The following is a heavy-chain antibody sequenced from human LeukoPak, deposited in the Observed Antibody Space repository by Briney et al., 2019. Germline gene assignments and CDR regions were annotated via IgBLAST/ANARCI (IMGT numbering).Heavy chain of an antibody. V-gene: IGHV4-61*02. CDR1: GGSISSGGYY. CDR2: IYTSGST. CDR3: ARRRQNYYGMDV. D-gene: IGHD5-24*01. Sequence: SETLSLTCTVSGGSISSGGYYWSWIRQPAGKGLEWIGRIYTSGSTNYNPSLKSRVTMSVDTSKNQFSLKLSSVTAADTAVYYCARRRQNYYGMDVWGQGTTVTVSS. J-gene: IGHJ6*02.